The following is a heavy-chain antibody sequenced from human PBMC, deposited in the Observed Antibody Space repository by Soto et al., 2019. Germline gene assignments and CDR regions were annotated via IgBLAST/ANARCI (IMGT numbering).Heavy chain of an antibody. CDR2: IYYSGST. CDR1: GGSISSSSYY. Sequence: SETLSLTCTVSGGSISSSSYYWGWIRQPPGKGLEWIGSIYYSGSTYYNPSLKSRVTISVDTSKNQFSLKLSSVTAADTAVYYCARLGITIFSWGQGTLVTVSS. V-gene: IGHV4-39*01. J-gene: IGHJ4*02. D-gene: IGHD3-9*01. CDR3: ARLGITIFS.